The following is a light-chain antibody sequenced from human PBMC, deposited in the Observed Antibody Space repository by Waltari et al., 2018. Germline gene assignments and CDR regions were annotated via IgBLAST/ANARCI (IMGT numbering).Light chain of an antibody. CDR1: SSNIGSNY. Sequence: QSVLTQPPSASGTPGQRVTIPCSGSSSNIGSNYVYWYQQLPGPAPKLLIYRNNPRPSGVPDRFSGSKSGTSASLAISGLRSEDEADYYCAAWDDSLSGQVFGGGTKLTVL. CDR2: RNN. J-gene: IGLJ2*01. CDR3: AAWDDSLSGQV. V-gene: IGLV1-47*01.